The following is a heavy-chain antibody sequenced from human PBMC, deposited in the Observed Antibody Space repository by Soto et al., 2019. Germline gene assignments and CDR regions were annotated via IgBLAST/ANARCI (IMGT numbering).Heavy chain of an antibody. V-gene: IGHV3-30-3*01. Sequence: LRLSCAASGFTFSTYAMQWVRQAPGKGLEWMAVISYDGSNKYYADSVKGRFTISRDNSKNTLYLQMNSLRAEDTAVYYCARDRPSPYCSSTSCSSYFDYWGQGTLVTVSS. CDR3: ARDRPSPYCSSTSCSSYFDY. CDR2: ISYDGSNK. CDR1: GFTFSTYA. J-gene: IGHJ4*02. D-gene: IGHD2-2*01.